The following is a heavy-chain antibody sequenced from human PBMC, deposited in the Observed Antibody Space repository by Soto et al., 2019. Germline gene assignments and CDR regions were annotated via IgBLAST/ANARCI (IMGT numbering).Heavy chain of an antibody. Sequence: GGSLRLSCAASGFSFSTYSMNWVRQAPGKGLEWVSYINKNSSTIDYADSVKGRFTIFRDNAKNSLYLQMNSLGDEDTAVYYCARITIFGVNVHYYYYGMDVWGQGTTVTVSS. J-gene: IGHJ6*02. CDR2: INKNSSTI. D-gene: IGHD3-3*01. V-gene: IGHV3-48*02. CDR3: ARITIFGVNVHYYYYGMDV. CDR1: GFSFSTYS.